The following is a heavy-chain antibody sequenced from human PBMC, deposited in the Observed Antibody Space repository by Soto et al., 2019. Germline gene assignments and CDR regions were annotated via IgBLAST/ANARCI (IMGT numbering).Heavy chain of an antibody. CDR2: ISSSSSYI. V-gene: IGHV3-21*01. Sequence: EVQLVESGGGLVKPGGSLRLSCAASGFTFSSYSMNWVRKAPGKGLEWVSSISSSSSYIYYADSVNGRFTISRDNAKNSLYLQMNSLRAEDTAVYYCARDPRGTIFGVVDYYYYYGMDVWGQGTTVTVSS. J-gene: IGHJ6*02. CDR3: ARDPRGTIFGVVDYYYYYGMDV. D-gene: IGHD3-3*01. CDR1: GFTFSSYS.